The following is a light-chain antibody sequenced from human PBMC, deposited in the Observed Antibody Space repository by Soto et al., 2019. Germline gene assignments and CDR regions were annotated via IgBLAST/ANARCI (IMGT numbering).Light chain of an antibody. J-gene: IGLJ1*01. CDR3: TSYSSSSTFYV. Sequence: QSVLTQPASVSGSPGQSITISCTGTSSDVGGYYYVSWYQHRPDKAPKLMIYQVTNRPSGVSNRFSGSKSGNTASLTISGLQAEDEAAYYCTSYSSSSTFYVFGTGTKLTVL. CDR2: QVT. CDR1: SSDVGGYYY. V-gene: IGLV2-14*01.